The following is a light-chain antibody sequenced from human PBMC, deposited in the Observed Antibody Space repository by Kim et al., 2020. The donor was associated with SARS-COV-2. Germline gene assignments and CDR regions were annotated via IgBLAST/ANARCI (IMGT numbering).Light chain of an antibody. CDR2: DVN. CDR1: SSDVGGYNY. J-gene: IGLJ3*02. Sequence: GQSITISCTGSSSDVGGYNYVSWYQQHPGKAPKRMIYDVNKGPSGVSDRFSGSKSGNTASLAISGLQAEDEADYYCSSYTSSNTFVFGGGTQLTVL. V-gene: IGLV2-14*03. CDR3: SSYTSSNTFV.